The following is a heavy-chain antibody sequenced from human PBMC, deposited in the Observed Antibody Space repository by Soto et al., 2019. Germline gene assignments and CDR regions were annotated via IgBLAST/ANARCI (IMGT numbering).Heavy chain of an antibody. V-gene: IGHV4-59*01. CDR3: ARYISNYGMDV. Sequence: PSETLSLTCTVSGGSISSYYWSWIRQPPGKGLEWIGYIYYSGSTNYNPSLKSRVTISVDTSKNQFSLKLSSVTAADTAVYYCARYISNYGMDVWGQGTTVTSP. CDR2: IYYSGST. CDR1: GGSISSYY. J-gene: IGHJ6*02.